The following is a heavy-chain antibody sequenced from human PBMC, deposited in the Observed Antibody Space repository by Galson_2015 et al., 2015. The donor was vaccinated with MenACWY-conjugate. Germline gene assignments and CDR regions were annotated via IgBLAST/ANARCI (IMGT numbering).Heavy chain of an antibody. CDR3: AKDQPPYCTNGVCYLVWAFDI. V-gene: IGHV3-53*01. CDR1: GFSVSSNF. J-gene: IGHJ3*02. D-gene: IGHD2-8*01. CDR2: FDNGGRP. Sequence: SLRLSCAASGFSVSSNFMTWVRQAPGKGLEWASVFDNGGRPYYTDSVKGRFTISRDSSTNTLFLEINSLRAEDTAVYYCAKDQPPYCTNGVCYLVWAFDIWGQGTMVTVSS.